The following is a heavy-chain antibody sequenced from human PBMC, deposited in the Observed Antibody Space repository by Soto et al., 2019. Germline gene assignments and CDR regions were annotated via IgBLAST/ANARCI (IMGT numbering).Heavy chain of an antibody. J-gene: IGHJ4*02. V-gene: IGHV3-15*07. CDR2: IKSKTDGGTT. CDR1: GFTFSNAW. D-gene: IGHD3-10*01. CDR3: TTDRLLWFGELLW. Sequence: GGSLRLSCAASGFTFSNAWMNWVRQAPGKGLEWVGRIKSKTDGGTTDYAAPVKGRFTISRDDSKNTLYLQMNSLKTEDTAVYYCTTDRLLWFGELLWWGQGTLVTVSS.